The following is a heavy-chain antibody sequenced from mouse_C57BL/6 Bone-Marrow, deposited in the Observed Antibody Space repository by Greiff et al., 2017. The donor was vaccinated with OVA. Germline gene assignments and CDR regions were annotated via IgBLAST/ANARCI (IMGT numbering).Heavy chain of an antibody. CDR1: GYTFTSYW. D-gene: IGHD2-3*01. CDR3: PRGGLLLDWDD. CDR2: IHPASGST. Sequence: VQLQQPGAELVKPGASVKLSCKASGYTFTSYWMHWVKQRPGQGLEWIGMIHPASGSTNYTEKFKGKATLTADTSSSTAYMQLSSLTSEDSAVYYCPRGGLLLDWDDWGQGTTLTVSS. V-gene: IGHV1-64*01. J-gene: IGHJ2*01.